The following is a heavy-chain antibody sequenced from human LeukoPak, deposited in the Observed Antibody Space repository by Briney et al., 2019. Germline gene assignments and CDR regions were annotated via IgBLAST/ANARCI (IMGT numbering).Heavy chain of an antibody. Sequence: PSETLSLTCTVSGGSISSRSYYWGWIRQPPGKGLEWIGSIYCSGSTYYNPSLKSRVTISVDTSQNQFSLKLSSVTAADTAVYYCARYLWELSPAFYFDYWGQGTLVTVSS. CDR2: IYCSGST. CDR1: GGSISSRSYY. V-gene: IGHV4-39*01. CDR3: ARYLWELSPAFYFDY. J-gene: IGHJ4*02. D-gene: IGHD1-26*01.